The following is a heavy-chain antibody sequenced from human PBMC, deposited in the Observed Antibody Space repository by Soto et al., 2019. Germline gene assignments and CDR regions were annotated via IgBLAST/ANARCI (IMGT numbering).Heavy chain of an antibody. CDR3: ARDIKVYYYDSSGYSDAFDI. J-gene: IGHJ3*02. CDR1: GGSISSGDYY. D-gene: IGHD3-22*01. Sequence: SETLSLTCTVSGGSISSGDYYWSWIRQPPGKGLEWIGYIYYSGSTYYNPSLKSRVTISVDTSKNQFSLKLSSVTAADTAVYYCARDIKVYYYDSSGYSDAFDIWGQGTMVTVSS. CDR2: IYYSGST. V-gene: IGHV4-30-4*01.